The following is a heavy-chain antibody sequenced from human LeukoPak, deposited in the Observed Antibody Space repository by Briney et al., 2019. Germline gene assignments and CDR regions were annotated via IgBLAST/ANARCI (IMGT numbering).Heavy chain of an antibody. D-gene: IGHD2-2*01. CDR3: AGDGAYCSSTSCYGYNWFDP. Sequence: ASVKVSCKASGYTFTGYYMHWVRQAPGQGLEWMGWINPNSGGTNYAQKFQGRVTMTRDTSISTAYMELSRLRSDDTAVYYCAGDGAYCSSTSCYGYNWFDPWGQGTLVTVSS. CDR2: INPNSGGT. V-gene: IGHV1-2*02. J-gene: IGHJ5*02. CDR1: GYTFTGYY.